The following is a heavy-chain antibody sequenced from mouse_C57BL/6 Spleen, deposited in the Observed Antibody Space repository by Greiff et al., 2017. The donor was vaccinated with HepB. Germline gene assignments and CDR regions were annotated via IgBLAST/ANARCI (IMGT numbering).Heavy chain of an antibody. V-gene: IGHV1-62-2*01. D-gene: IGHD2-12*01. CDR2: FYPGSGSI. CDR1: GYTFTEYT. CDR3: ARHEGAYYSGYYAMDY. J-gene: IGHJ4*01. Sequence: LVESGAELVKPGASVKLSCKASGYTFTEYTIHWVKQRSGQGLEWIGWFYPGSGSIKYNEKFKDKATLTADKSSSTVYMELSRLTSEDSAVYFCARHEGAYYSGYYAMDYWGQGTSVTVSS.